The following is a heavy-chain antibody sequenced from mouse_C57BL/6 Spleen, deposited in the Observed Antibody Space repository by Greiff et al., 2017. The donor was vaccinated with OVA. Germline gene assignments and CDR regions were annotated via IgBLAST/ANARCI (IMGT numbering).Heavy chain of an antibody. Sequence: QVQLQQSGPELVKPGASVKISCKASGYAFSSSWMNWVKQRPGKGLEWIGRIYPGDGDTNYNGKFQGKATLTADKSSSTAYMQLSSLTSEDSAVYFCATHDGYPRGDWGQGTTLTVAS. CDR2: IYPGDGDT. CDR1: GYAFSSSW. D-gene: IGHD2-3*01. CDR3: ATHDGYPRGD. V-gene: IGHV1-82*01. J-gene: IGHJ2*01.